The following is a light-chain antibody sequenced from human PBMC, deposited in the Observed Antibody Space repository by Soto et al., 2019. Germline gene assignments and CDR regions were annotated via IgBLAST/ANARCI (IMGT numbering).Light chain of an antibody. CDR1: QSVSSY. V-gene: IGKV3-20*01. J-gene: IGKJ1*01. Sequence: EIVLPQSPATLSLSPGERATLSCRASQSVSSYLAWYQQKPGQAPRLLIYGASNRATGIPDRFSGSGSGTDFTLTISRLEPEDFAVYYCQQYGSSGTFGQGTKVDIK. CDR3: QQYGSSGT. CDR2: GAS.